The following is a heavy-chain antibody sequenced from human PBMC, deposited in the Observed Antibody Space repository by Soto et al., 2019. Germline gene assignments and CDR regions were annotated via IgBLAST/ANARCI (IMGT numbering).Heavy chain of an antibody. CDR1: GGSISSYY. CDR2: IYYSGST. CDR3: AREPAMGDAFDI. D-gene: IGHD2-2*01. J-gene: IGHJ3*02. V-gene: IGHV4-59*01. Sequence: QVQLQESGPGLVKPSETLSLTCTVSGGSISSYYWSWIRQPPGKGLEWIGYIYYSGSTNYNPSLKSRVPISVDTSKNQFSLKLSSVTAADTAVYYCAREPAMGDAFDIWGQGTMVTVSS.